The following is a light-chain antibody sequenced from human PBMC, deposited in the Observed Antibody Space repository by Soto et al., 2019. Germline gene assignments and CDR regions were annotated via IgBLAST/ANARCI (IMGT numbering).Light chain of an antibody. Sequence: IVLTPSPSTLSLSPGQSAFLYCRASQSVSTFLAWFQQKPGQPPRLLIYNASNRTTGIPARFSGSGSGTDFTLTISSLEPEDFAVYYCQQRGDWPPITFGQGTRLEI. J-gene: IGKJ5*01. CDR1: QSVSTF. CDR2: NAS. CDR3: QQRGDWPPIT. V-gene: IGKV3-11*01.